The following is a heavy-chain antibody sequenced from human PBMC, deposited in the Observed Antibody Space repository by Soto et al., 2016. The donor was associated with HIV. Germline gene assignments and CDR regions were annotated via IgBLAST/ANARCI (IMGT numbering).Heavy chain of an antibody. CDR2: ISTYNGNT. CDR1: GYTFTSYA. V-gene: IGHV1-18*01. Sequence: QVQLVQSGGEVKKPGASVKVSCKASGYTFTSYAISWVRRAPGQGLEWMGWISTYNGNTKYAQKLQGRVTMTTDTSTSTAYMELSSLRSEDTAVYYCARDPLXCSSTSCRTNNWFDPGPGNPGHRLL. CDR3: ARDPLXCSSTSCRTNNWFDP. D-gene: IGHD2-2*01. J-gene: IGHJ5*02.